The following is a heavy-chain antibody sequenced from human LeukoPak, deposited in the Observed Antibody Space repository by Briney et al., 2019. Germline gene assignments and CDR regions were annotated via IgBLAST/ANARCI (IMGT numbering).Heavy chain of an antibody. CDR1: NYSISRTYH. CDR2: IYHSGTT. D-gene: IGHD3-22*01. CDR3: ARRRARYYDSSGYYWNLCYFDY. J-gene: IGHJ4*02. V-gene: IGHV4-38-2*02. Sequence: SETLSLTCSVSNYSISRTYHWGWIRQPPGKGLEWIGTIYHSGTTYYSPSLKSRVTISIHTSKNQFSLRLSSVTAADTAVYYCARRRARYYDSSGYYWNLCYFDYWGQGTLVTVSS.